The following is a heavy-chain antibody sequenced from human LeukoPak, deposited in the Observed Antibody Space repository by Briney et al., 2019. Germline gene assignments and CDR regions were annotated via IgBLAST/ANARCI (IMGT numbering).Heavy chain of an antibody. CDR2: INHSGST. CDR3: ARRGKMVQPTYYYYMDV. V-gene: IGHV4-34*01. D-gene: IGHD3-10*01. CDR1: GGSFSGYY. J-gene: IGHJ6*03. Sequence: PSETLSLTCAVYGGSFSGYYWRWIRQPPGKGLEWIGEINHSGSTNYNPSLKSRVTISVDTSKNQFSLKLSSVTAADTAVYYCARRGKMVQPTYYYYMDVWGKGTTVTVSS.